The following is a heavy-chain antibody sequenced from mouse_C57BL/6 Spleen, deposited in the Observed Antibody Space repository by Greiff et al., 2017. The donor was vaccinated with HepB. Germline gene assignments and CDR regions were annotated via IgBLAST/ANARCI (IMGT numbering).Heavy chain of an antibody. CDR3: ARSGGRRGYYAMDY. Sequence: VQLQQSGAELVRPGTSVKMSCKASGYTFTNYWIGWAKQRPGHGLEWIGDIYPGGGYTNYNEKFKGKATLTADKSSSTAYMQFSSLTSEDSAIYYCARSGGRRGYYAMDYWGQGTSVTVSS. V-gene: IGHV1-63*01. D-gene: IGHD2-12*01. J-gene: IGHJ4*01. CDR2: IYPGGGYT. CDR1: GYTFTNYW.